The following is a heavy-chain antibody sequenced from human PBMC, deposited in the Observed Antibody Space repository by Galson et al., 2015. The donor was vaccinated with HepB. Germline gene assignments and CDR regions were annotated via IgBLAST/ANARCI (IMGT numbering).Heavy chain of an antibody. CDR1: GFTFSSYS. J-gene: IGHJ4*02. D-gene: IGHD3-22*01. V-gene: IGHV3-21*01. CDR3: ARDLRSADITMIVVLTIDY. CDR2: ISSSSSYI. Sequence: SLRLSCAASGFTFSSYSMNWVRQAPGKGLEWVSSISSSSSYIYYADSVKGRFTISRDNAKNSLYLQMNSLRAEDTAVYYCARDLRSADITMIVVLTIDYWGQGTLVTVSS.